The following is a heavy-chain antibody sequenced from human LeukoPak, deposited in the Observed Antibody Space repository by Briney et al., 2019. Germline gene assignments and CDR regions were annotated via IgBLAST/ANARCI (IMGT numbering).Heavy chain of an antibody. D-gene: IGHD3-3*01. V-gene: IGHV4-59*01. CDR1: GGSISSYY. J-gene: IGHJ3*02. CDR3: ARSAAQITICGVPNRGAFDI. CDR2: IYYSGST. Sequence: SETLSLTCTVSGGSISSYYWSWIRQPPGKGREWIGYIYYSGSTNYNPALKSRVTIPVDTSKNQFSLKLSSVTAADTAVYYCARSAAQITICGVPNRGAFDIWGQGTMVTVS.